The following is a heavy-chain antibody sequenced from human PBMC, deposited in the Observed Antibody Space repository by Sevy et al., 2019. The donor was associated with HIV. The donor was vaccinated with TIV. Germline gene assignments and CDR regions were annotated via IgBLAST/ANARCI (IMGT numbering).Heavy chain of an antibody. CDR3: TTHSPYDSSGYYLY. CDR2: IRSKANSYAT. Sequence: GGSLRLSCAASGFTFSGSAMHWVRQASGKGLEWVGRIRSKANSYATAYAESVKGRFTISRDDSKNTAYLQMNSVKNEDTAVYYCTTHSPYDSSGYYLYWGQGTLVTVSS. D-gene: IGHD3-22*01. V-gene: IGHV3-73*01. J-gene: IGHJ4*02. CDR1: GFTFSGSA.